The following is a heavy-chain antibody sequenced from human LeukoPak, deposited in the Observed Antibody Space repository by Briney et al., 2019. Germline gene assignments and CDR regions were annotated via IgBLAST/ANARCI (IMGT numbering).Heavy chain of an antibody. V-gene: IGHV1-18*01. J-gene: IGHJ4*02. CDR1: GYTFTSYG. CDR3: ARGDYGGGFDY. Sequence: ASVKVSCKASGYTFTSYGITWVRQAPGQGLEWMGWISSYNGDTKYAQKVQGRVTVTTDKSTSTAYMELRSLSLDDTAVYYCARGDYGGGFDYWGQGTLVTVSS. CDR2: ISSYNGDT. D-gene: IGHD4-23*01.